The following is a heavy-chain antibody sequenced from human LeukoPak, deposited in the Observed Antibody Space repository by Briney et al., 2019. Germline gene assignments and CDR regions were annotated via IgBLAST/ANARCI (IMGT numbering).Heavy chain of an antibody. D-gene: IGHD6-19*01. CDR2: IRYDGSNK. V-gene: IGHV3-30*02. J-gene: IGHJ1*01. CDR3: ADKPMYSSGWTGYFQH. CDR1: GSTFSSYG. Sequence: PGGSLRLSCAASGSTFSSYGMHWVRQAPGKGLEWVAFIRYDGSNKYYADSVKGRFTISRDNSKNTLYLQMNSLRAEDTAVYYCADKPMYSSGWTGYFQHWGQGTLVTVSS.